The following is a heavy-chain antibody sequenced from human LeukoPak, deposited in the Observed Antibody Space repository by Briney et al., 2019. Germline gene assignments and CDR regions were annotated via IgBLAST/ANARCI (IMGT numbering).Heavy chain of an antibody. CDR3: ARTRDNYYYMDV. CDR2: ISYDGSNK. J-gene: IGHJ6*03. CDR1: GFTFSSYA. V-gene: IGHV3-30-3*01. D-gene: IGHD2-2*01. Sequence: GGSLRLSCAASGFTFSSYAMHWVRQAPGKGLEWVAVISYDGSNKYYADSVKGRFTISRDNSKNTLYLQMNSLRAEDTAVYYCARTRDNYYYMDVWGKGTTVTVSS.